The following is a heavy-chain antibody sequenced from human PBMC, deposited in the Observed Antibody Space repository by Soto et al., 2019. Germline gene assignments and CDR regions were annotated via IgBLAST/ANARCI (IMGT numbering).Heavy chain of an antibody. Sequence: QVQLVEAGGVVVQPGGSLRVACAASGFTFRNYALHWVRQSPGKGLEFLAGIAYDGSNAFYRDSVKGRLTMSRDNSKNTLYLHMNSLRSEDTGVYYCARGDREDILVVVGARPGEYGIDIGGQGTTFTVSS. CDR2: IAYDGSNA. CDR1: GFTFRNYA. D-gene: IGHD2-15*01. CDR3: ARGDREDILVVVGARPGEYGIDI. V-gene: IGHV3-30-3*01. J-gene: IGHJ6*02.